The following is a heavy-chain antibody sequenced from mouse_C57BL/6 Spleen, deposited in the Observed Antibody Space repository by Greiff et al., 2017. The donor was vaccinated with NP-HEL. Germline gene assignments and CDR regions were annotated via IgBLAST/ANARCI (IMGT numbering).Heavy chain of an antibody. CDR2: IYWDDDK. Sequence: QVTLKVSGPGILQSSQTLSLICSFSGFSLSTSGMGVSWIRQPSGKGLEWLAHIYWDDDKRYNPSLKSRLTISKDTSRNQVFLKITSVDTADTATYYCARRGTYYGSSPPYWYFDVWGTGTTVTVSS. CDR1: GFSLSTSGMG. D-gene: IGHD1-1*01. V-gene: IGHV8-12*01. CDR3: ARRGTYYGSSPPYWYFDV. J-gene: IGHJ1*03.